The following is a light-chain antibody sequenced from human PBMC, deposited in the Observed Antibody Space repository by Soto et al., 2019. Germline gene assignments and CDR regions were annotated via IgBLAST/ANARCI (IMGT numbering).Light chain of an antibody. CDR1: SSDVGGSNY. V-gene: IGLV2-14*01. CDR3: NSFTTGNTRI. Sequence: QSALTQPASVSGSPGQSITISCTGTSSDVGGSNYVSWYRQHPGKAPKLMIYEVSYRPSGVSNRFSGSKSGNTASLTISGLQAEDEADYYCNSFTTGNTRIFGGGTKLTVL. J-gene: IGLJ2*01. CDR2: EVS.